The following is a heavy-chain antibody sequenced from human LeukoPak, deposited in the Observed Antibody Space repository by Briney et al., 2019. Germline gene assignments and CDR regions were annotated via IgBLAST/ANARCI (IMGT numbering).Heavy chain of an antibody. J-gene: IGHJ4*02. Sequence: QPRGSLRLSCAASGFTFSSYWMHWVRQAPGKGLVWVSRINSDGSSTSYADSVKGRFTISRDNAKNTLYLQMNSLRAEDTAVYYCARVKSSGYGEYYFDYWGQGTLVTVSS. CDR1: GFTFSSYW. D-gene: IGHD5-12*01. CDR3: ARVKSSGYGEYYFDY. V-gene: IGHV3-74*01. CDR2: INSDGSST.